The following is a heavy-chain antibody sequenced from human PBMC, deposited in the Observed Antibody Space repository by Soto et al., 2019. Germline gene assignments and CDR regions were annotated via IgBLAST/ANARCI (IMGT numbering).Heavy chain of an antibody. J-gene: IGHJ4*02. V-gene: IGHV4-59*08. Sequence: SETLSLTCTVAGGSISSYCGSWIRQPPGKGLEWIGYIYYSGSTNYNPSLKSRVTISVDTSKNQFSLKLSSVTAADTAVYYCARHPDYDILTGFDYWGQGTLVTVSS. D-gene: IGHD3-9*01. CDR2: IYYSGST. CDR1: GGSISSYC. CDR3: ARHPDYDILTGFDY.